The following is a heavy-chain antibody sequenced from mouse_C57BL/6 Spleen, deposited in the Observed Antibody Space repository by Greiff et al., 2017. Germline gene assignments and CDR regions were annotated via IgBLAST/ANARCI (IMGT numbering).Heavy chain of an antibody. V-gene: IGHV4-1*01. Sequence: EVKLLQSGGGLVQPGGSLKLSCAASGIDFSRYWMSWVRRAPGKGLEWIGEINPDSSTINYAPSLKDKFIISRDNAKNTLYLQMSKVRSEDTALYYCARRPLGSSYWYFDVWGTGTTVTVSS. CDR1: GIDFSRYW. CDR2: INPDSSTI. D-gene: IGHD1-1*01. J-gene: IGHJ1*03. CDR3: ARRPLGSSYWYFDV.